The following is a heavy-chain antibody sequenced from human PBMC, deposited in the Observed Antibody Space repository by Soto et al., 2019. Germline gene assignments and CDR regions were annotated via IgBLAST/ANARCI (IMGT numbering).Heavy chain of an antibody. CDR2: INPNSGGA. CDR3: ARGGYCSRISCYEGYYYGMDV. CDR1: GYRFTYYY. V-gene: IGHV1-2*02. J-gene: IGHJ6*02. D-gene: IGHD2-2*01. Sequence: SEKVSCKASGYRFTYYYLHLVRQAPGQGLQWMGWINPNSGGANYAQKFQGRVTMTRDTSTSTAYMELRSLRSDDTAVFYCARGGYCSRISCYEGYYYGMDVWGQGTTVTVSS.